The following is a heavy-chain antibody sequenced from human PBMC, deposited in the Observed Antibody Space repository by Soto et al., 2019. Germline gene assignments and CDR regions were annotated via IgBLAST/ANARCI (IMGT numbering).Heavy chain of an antibody. J-gene: IGHJ4*02. CDR3: AIPSGLTVTGPDY. CDR2: ISGDSGST. Sequence: HPGGSLRLSCAASGFTFGNYAMSWVRQAPGKGLEWVSAISGDSGSTYYADSVKGRFIVSRDNSKNTLYLQMNSLRGADTALYYCAIPSGLTVTGPDYWGQGALVTVSS. V-gene: IGHV3-23*01. D-gene: IGHD6-19*01. CDR1: GFTFGNYA.